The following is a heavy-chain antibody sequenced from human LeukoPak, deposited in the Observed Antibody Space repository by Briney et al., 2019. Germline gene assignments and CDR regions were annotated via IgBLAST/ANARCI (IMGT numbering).Heavy chain of an antibody. CDR3: AREGAPQLSSYLDH. J-gene: IGHJ4*02. Sequence: ASVKVSCKASGYTFTAYYIHWVRQAPGQGLEWMGWINPNTGGTNFAQRFQGRVTMTRDTSINTAYMELSSLRSDDTAMYYCAREGAPQLSSYLDHWGQGTLVTVSS. D-gene: IGHD1-1*01. V-gene: IGHV1-2*02. CDR2: INPNTGGT. CDR1: GYTFTAYY.